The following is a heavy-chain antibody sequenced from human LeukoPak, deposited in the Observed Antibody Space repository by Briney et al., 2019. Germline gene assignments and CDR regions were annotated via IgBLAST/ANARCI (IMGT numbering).Heavy chain of an antibody. CDR3: ARRLTQYDCFDP. CDR2: TYYRSTWYN. V-gene: IGHV6-1*01. D-gene: IGHD2-2*01. J-gene: IGHJ5*02. CDR1: GDSVSSNSVT. Sequence: SQTLSLTCAISGDSVSSNSVTWNWIRQSPSRGLEWLGRTYYRSTWYNDYAVSVRGRIAVNPDTSKNQFSLHLNSVTPEDTAVYYCARRLTQYDCFDPWGQGIPVTVSS.